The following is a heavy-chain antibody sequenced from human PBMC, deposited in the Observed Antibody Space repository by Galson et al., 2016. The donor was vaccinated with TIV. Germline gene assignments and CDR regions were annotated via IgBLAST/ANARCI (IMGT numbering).Heavy chain of an antibody. CDR3: VREVACGGACYYFDY. CDR2: NWNGGAT. CDR1: GFTFDDHG. J-gene: IGHJ4*02. V-gene: IGHV3-20*04. D-gene: IGHD2-21*02. Sequence: SLRLSCAASGFTFDDHGMSWVRQGPGKGLEWVSSNWNGGATSYADSVKGRFTISRDNAKNFLYLQMNSLRAEDTAFYYCVREVACGGACYYFDYWGQGNLVTVSS.